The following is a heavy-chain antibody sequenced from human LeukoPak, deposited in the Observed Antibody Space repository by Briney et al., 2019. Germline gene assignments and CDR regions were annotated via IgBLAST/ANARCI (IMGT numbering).Heavy chain of an antibody. CDR1: GGSISSYY. CDR3: ARNAAVAGMIFDY. D-gene: IGHD6-19*01. Sequence: PSETLSLTCTVSGGSISSYYWSWIRQPPGKRLEWIGYIYYSGSTNYNPSLKSRVTISVDTSKNQFSLKLSSVTAADTAVYYCARNAAVAGMIFDYWGQGTLVTVSS. V-gene: IGHV4-59*01. CDR2: IYYSGST. J-gene: IGHJ4*02.